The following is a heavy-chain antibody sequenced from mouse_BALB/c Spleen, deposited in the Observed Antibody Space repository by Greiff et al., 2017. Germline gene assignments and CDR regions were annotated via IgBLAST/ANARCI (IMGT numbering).Heavy chain of an antibody. D-gene: IGHD2-10*02. V-gene: IGHV7-3*02. CDR1: GFTFTDYY. Sequence: EGKLMESGGGLVQPGGSLRLSCATSGFTFTDYYMSWVRQPPGKALEWLGFIRNKANGYTTEYSASVKGRFTISRDNSQSILYLQMNTLRAEDSATCYCARDDLEDAMDDWGQGTSVTVSS. CDR3: ARDDLEDAMDD. J-gene: IGHJ4*01. CDR2: IRNKANGYTT.